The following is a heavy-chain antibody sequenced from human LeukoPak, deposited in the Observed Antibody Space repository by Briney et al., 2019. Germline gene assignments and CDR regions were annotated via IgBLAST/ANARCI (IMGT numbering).Heavy chain of an antibody. CDR2: IRDSGGRT. CDR1: GITLSNYG. V-gene: IGHV3-23*01. D-gene: IGHD3-10*01. Sequence: GGSLRLSCAVSGITLSNYGMSWVRQAPGKGLGWVAGIRDSGGRTKYADSVKGRFTISRDNPKNTLYLQMNSLRAEDTAVYFCAKRGVVIRVILVGFHKEANYFDSWGQGALVTVSS. J-gene: IGHJ4*02. CDR3: AKRGVVIRVILVGFHKEANYFDS.